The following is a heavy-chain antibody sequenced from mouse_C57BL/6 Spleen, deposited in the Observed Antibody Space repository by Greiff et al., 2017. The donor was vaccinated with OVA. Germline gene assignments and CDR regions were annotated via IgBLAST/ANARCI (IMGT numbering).Heavy chain of an antibody. Sequence: DVMLVESGGGLVKPGGSLKLSCAASGFTFSSYTMSWVRQTPEKRLEWVATISGGGGNTYYPDSVKGRFTISRDNAKNTLYLQMSSLRSEDTALYYCARLGRGYYFDYWGQGTTLTVSS. V-gene: IGHV5-9*01. CDR1: GFTFSSYT. J-gene: IGHJ2*01. CDR2: ISGGGGNT. CDR3: ARLGRGYYFDY.